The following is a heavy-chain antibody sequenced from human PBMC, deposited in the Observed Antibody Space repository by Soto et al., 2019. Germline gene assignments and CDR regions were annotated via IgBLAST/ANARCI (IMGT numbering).Heavy chain of an antibody. CDR3: ALTAIDY. CDR2: ISAYNGNT. Sequence: QVQLGQSGAEVKKPGASVKVSCKASGYTFITYGINWVRQAPGQGLEWMGWISAYNGNTQFAQKFQGRLTMTRDTSTSTAYMELRSLRADDTAVYYCALTAIDYWGQGTLVTVSS. J-gene: IGHJ4*02. CDR1: GYTFITYG. D-gene: IGHD5-18*01. V-gene: IGHV1-18*01.